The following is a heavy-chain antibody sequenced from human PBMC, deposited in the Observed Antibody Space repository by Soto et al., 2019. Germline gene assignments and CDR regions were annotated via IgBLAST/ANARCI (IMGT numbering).Heavy chain of an antibody. Sequence: SGPTLVKPTQTLTLTCTFSGFSLSTSGVGVGWIRQPPGKALEWLALIYWDDDKRYSPSLKSRLTIAKDTSKNQVVLTMPNMDPVDTATYYCAHSAFDYGDFGGYYFDYWGQGTLVTVSS. J-gene: IGHJ4*02. CDR1: GFSLSTSGVG. D-gene: IGHD4-17*01. V-gene: IGHV2-5*02. CDR2: IYWDDDK. CDR3: AHSAFDYGDFGGYYFDY.